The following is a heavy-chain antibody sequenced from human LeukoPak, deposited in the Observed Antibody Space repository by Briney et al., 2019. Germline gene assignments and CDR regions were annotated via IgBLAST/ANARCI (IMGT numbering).Heavy chain of an antibody. D-gene: IGHD3-10*02. V-gene: IGHV4-34*01. J-gene: IGHJ4*02. CDR3: ASNVRGVDY. Sequence: SETLSLTCAVCGGSFSGYYWSWIRQPPGKGLEWIGEINHSGSTNYNPSLKSRVTISVDTSKNQFSLKLSSVTAADTAVYYCASNVRGVDYWGQGTLVTVSS. CDR1: GGSFSGYY. CDR2: INHSGST.